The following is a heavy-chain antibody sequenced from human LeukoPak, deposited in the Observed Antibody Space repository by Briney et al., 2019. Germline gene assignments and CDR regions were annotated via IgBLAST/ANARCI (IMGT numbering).Heavy chain of an antibody. J-gene: IGHJ4*02. V-gene: IGHV3-23*01. Sequence: GGSLRLSCAASGFTFSSYAMSWVRQAPGEGLEWVSGISGGGSSTYYADSVKGRFTISRDNPKNTLYLQVNSLRADDTAVYYCAKMDFGSGSYYILNSPDYWGQGTLVTVSS. CDR3: AKMDFGSGSYYILNSPDY. D-gene: IGHD3-10*01. CDR2: ISGGGSST. CDR1: GFTFSSYA.